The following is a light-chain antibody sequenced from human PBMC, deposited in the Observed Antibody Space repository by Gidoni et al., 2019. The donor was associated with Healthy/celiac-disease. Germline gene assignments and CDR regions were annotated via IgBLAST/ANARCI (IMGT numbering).Light chain of an antibody. CDR2: GAS. CDR3: QQYGSSRGT. J-gene: IGKJ1*01. Sequence: EIVLTQSPGTLSLSPGERATLSCRASQSVSSSYLAWSQQKPGQAPRLLIYGASSRATGIPDRFSGSGSGTDFTLTISRLEPEDFAVYYCQQYGSSRGTFXXXTKVEIK. V-gene: IGKV3-20*01. CDR1: QSVSSSY.